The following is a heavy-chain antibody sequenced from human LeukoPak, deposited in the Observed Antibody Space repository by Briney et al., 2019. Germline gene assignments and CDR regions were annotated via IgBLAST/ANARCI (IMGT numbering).Heavy chain of an antibody. J-gene: IGHJ4*02. Sequence: SETLSLTCSVSSDSITSSSYLWVWVRQPPGKGLEWIGDIYSNGHISYNPSLKSRAAISVDTSKNQFSLNLSSVTAADTAVYYCARRHYGSGNIDSWGQGTLVTVSS. V-gene: IGHV4-39*01. CDR3: ARRHYGSGNIDS. D-gene: IGHD3-10*01. CDR2: IYSNGHI. CDR1: SDSITSSSYL.